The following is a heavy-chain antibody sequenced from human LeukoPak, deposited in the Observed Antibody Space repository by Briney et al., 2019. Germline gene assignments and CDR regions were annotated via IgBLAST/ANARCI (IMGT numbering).Heavy chain of an antibody. CDR3: ARGWDYGDYLDYFDY. CDR1: GGSFSGYY. J-gene: IGHJ4*02. V-gene: IGHV4-34*01. D-gene: IGHD4-17*01. Sequence: SETLSLTCAVYGGSFSGYYWSWIRQPPGKGLEWIGEINHSGSTNHNPSLKSRVTITVGTSKNQFSLKLSSVTAADTAVYYCARGWDYGDYLDYFDYWGQGTLVTVSS. CDR2: INHSGST.